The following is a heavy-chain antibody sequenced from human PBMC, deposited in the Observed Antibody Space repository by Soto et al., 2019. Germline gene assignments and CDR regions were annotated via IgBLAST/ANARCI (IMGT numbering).Heavy chain of an antibody. CDR2: IYTSGNT. V-gene: IGHV4-4*07. J-gene: IGHJ5*02. CDR1: GGSISNYY. D-gene: IGHD4-17*01. CDR3: ARDDNGENGRAFDP. Sequence: SETLSLTCTVSGGSISNYYWSWIRQPAGKGLEWIGRIYTSGNTNYNPSLKGRVTMSVDMSKNQFSLKLSSVAAADTAVYYCARDDNGENGRAFDPRGQGTLVTVSS.